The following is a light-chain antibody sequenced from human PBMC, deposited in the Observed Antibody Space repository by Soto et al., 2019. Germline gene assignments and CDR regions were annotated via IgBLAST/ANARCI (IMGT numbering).Light chain of an antibody. CDR1: QPISYY. Sequence: DIQMTQSPSSLSSSGGDRVASTCRTSQPISYYLNWYQQKPGKAPTLLIYTTSNLQSGVPSRFSGSGSATHFTLTISSLQPEDFATYYCQQHYNTPRTFGQGTKVDI. V-gene: IGKV1-39*01. CDR3: QQHYNTPRT. CDR2: TTS. J-gene: IGKJ1*01.